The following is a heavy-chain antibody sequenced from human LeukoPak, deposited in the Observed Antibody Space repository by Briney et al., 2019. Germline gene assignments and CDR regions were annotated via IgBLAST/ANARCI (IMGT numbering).Heavy chain of an antibody. CDR1: GGSFSGYY. V-gene: IGHV4-34*01. Sequence: SETLSLTCAVYGGSFSGYYWSWIRQPPGKGLEWIGEINHSGSTNYNPSLKSRVTISVDTSKNQFSLKLSSVTAADTAVYYCARRLTGYSSSWSHLDYWGQGTLSPSPQ. J-gene: IGHJ4*02. D-gene: IGHD6-13*01. CDR2: INHSGST. CDR3: ARRLTGYSSSWSHLDY.